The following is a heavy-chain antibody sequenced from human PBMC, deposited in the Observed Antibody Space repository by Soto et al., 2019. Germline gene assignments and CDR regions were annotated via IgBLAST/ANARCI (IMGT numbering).Heavy chain of an antibody. CDR3: VRWSGFADF. J-gene: IGHJ4*02. D-gene: IGHD6-25*01. CDR1: GFTFPNHG. V-gene: IGHV3-23*01. Sequence: EVRLLESGGGLVQPGGSLRLSCVVSGFTFPNHGVTWVRQVPGKGLEWVCGFSGGSGTTHYADRVRGRFTISRDDPRQAVYLQMNGLGADDTGVYYCVRWSGFADFWGQGTLVTVSS. CDR2: FSGGSGTT.